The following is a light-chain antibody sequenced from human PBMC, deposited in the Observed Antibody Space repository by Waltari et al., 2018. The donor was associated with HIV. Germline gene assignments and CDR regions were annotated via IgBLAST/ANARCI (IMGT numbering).Light chain of an antibody. Sequence: SYVLTQPPSVSVAPGQTARITCGGNNIGSKNVQWYQQKPGQAPVLVVYDDSDRPSGIRERFSGSNSGNTATLTISRVEAGDEADYYCQVWDSSSDHVVFGGGTKLTVL. V-gene: IGLV3-21*02. CDR3: QVWDSSSDHVV. J-gene: IGLJ2*01. CDR1: NIGSKN. CDR2: DDS.